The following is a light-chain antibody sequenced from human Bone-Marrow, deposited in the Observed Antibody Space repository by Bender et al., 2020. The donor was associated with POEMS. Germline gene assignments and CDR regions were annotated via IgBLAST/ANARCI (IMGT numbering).Light chain of an antibody. CDR1: YIGSKS. CDR3: QVWDVDTDVYV. CDR2: DDD. V-gene: IGLV3-21*02. Sequence: SYVLTQPPSVSVAPGQTARITCEGDYIGSKSVHWAQQKPGQAPVLGVYDDDDRPSGVPERFSGSKSGNTASLAISGVEAEDEADYFCQVWDVDTDVYVFGPGTRVTVL. J-gene: IGLJ1*01.